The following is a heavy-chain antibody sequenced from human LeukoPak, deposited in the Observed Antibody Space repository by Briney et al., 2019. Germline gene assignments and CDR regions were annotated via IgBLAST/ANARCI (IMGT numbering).Heavy chain of an antibody. J-gene: IGHJ6*02. CDR1: GYTFTSYW. V-gene: IGHV5-10-1*01. CDR3: ARRGYYYYGMDV. Sequence: PGESLRISCKASGYTFTSYWISWVRQMPGKGLEWMGRIDPSDSYTNYSPSFQGHVTISADKSISTAYLQWSSLWASDTAIYYCARRGYYYYGMDVWGQGTTVTVSS. D-gene: IGHD3-10*01. CDR2: IDPSDSYT.